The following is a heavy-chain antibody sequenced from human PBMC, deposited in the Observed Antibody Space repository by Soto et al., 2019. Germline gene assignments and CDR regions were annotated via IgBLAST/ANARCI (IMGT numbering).Heavy chain of an antibody. Sequence: SETMSLTCTVSGGSISSYYWSWIRQPPGKGLEWIGYIYYSGSTNYNPSLKSRVTISVDTSKNQFSLKLSSVAAADTAVYYCASVKVVTKYFEHWGQGTLVTVSS. CDR3: ASVKVVTKYFEH. CDR1: GGSISSYY. D-gene: IGHD2-15*01. V-gene: IGHV4-59*01. J-gene: IGHJ1*01. CDR2: IYYSGST.